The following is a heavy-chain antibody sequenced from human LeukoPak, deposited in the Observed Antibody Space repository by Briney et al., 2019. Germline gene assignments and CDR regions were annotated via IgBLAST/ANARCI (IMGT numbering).Heavy chain of an antibody. Sequence: GGSLRLSCVASGFTFSGNWMHWVRQTPGKGLMWVSTIHSDGSIIAYADSVTGRFTISRDNAKNTVYPQMNSLTTEDTAVYYCARGTYYAMDVWGQGTTVTVSS. CDR1: GFTFSGNW. CDR2: IHSDGSII. CDR3: ARGTYYAMDV. V-gene: IGHV3-74*01. J-gene: IGHJ6*02.